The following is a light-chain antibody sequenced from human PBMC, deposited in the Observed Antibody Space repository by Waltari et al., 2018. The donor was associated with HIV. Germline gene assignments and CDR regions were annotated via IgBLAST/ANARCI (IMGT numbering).Light chain of an antibody. Sequence: SAVTQPASVSGLPGQSIPISCTGGDSDFGLYNFVSWYQQHPGRVPRLILYDVDSRAAGISVRFSGSRSGPTASLSISRRRAEDEADYYCASFTGDDTLLFGGGTKVTVL. J-gene: IGLJ3*02. CDR1: DSDFGLYNF. CDR3: ASFTGDDTLL. V-gene: IGLV2-14*03. CDR2: DVD.